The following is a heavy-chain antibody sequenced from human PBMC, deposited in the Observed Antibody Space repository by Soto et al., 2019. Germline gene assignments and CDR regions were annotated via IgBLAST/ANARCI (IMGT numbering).Heavy chain of an antibody. CDR1: GFTFSSYA. J-gene: IGHJ4*02. CDR2: ISGSGGST. V-gene: IGHV3-23*01. Sequence: EVQLLESGGGLVQPGGSLRLSCAASGFTFSSYAMSWVRQAPGKGLEWVSAISGSGGSTYYADSVKSRFTISRDNSKNTLYLQMNSLRAEDTAVYYCAKGPYSGYDWIYDYWGQGTLVTVSS. D-gene: IGHD5-12*01. CDR3: AKGPYSGYDWIYDY.